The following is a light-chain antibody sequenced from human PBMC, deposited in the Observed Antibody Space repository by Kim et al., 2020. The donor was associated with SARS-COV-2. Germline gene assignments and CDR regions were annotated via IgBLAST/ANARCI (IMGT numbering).Light chain of an antibody. CDR2: DAS. Sequence: EIVLTQSPATLSLSPGERATLSCRASQSVSNNLASYQQKPGQAPRLLIFDASKRATGIATRFSGSGSGTDFSLTISSLEPEDFAVYYCQQRGNWPTFGGGTKVDIK. J-gene: IGKJ4*01. V-gene: IGKV3-11*01. CDR1: QSVSNN. CDR3: QQRGNWPT.